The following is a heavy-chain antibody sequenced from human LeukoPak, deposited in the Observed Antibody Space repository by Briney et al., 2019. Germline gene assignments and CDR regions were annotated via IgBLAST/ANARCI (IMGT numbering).Heavy chain of an antibody. CDR2: ISSSSGTI. CDR3: ARDGDSSGRAYFDY. CDR1: GFTFSSYN. V-gene: IGHV3-48*01. Sequence: PGGSLRLSCVASGFTFSSYNMNWVRQAPGRGLEWVSYISSSSGTIYYADSVKGRFTISRDNAKNSLYLQMNSLRAEDTAVYYCARDGDSSGRAYFDYWGQGTLVTVSS. J-gene: IGHJ4*02. D-gene: IGHD3-10*01.